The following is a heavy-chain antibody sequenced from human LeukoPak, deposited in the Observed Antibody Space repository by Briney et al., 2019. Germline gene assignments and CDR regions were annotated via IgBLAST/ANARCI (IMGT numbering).Heavy chain of an antibody. CDR3: ARYCGGDCYSFDY. J-gene: IGHJ4*02. Sequence: SQTLSLTCAVSGGSISSGGYSWSWIRQPPGKGLEWIGYIYHSGSTYYNPSLKSRVTISVDRSKNQFSLKLSSVTPADTAVYYCARYCGGDCYSFDYWGQGTLVTVSS. CDR2: IYHSGST. CDR1: GGSISSGGYS. V-gene: IGHV4-30-2*01. D-gene: IGHD2-21*02.